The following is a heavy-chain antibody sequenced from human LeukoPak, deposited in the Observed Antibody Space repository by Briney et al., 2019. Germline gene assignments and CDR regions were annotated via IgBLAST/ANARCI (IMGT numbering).Heavy chain of an antibody. D-gene: IGHD3-16*01. CDR2: ISGSGDNT. Sequence: GGSLRLSCATSGFTFRRYAISWVRQAPGKGLEWVSAISGSGDNTYYADSVKGRFTISRDNSKNTVYLQMNSLRAEDTAVYYCAKDLAYDYLRGSKRRTSYYFDYWGQGTLVTVSS. V-gene: IGHV3-23*01. CDR1: GFTFRRYA. CDR3: AKDLAYDYLRGSKRRTSYYFDY. J-gene: IGHJ4*02.